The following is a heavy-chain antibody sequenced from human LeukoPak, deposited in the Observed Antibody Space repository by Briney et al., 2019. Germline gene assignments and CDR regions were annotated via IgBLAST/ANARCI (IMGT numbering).Heavy chain of an antibody. V-gene: IGHV3-64D*06. CDR2: ISSNGFDT. J-gene: IGHJ4*02. D-gene: IGHD4-17*01. Sequence: GVPLRLSCSASVFTFNTFDKHWARRAPGEGVEYISAISSNGFDTNYADSVKGRFTVSRDNSKNTLYLQMTSLTADDTGVYYCGRTTVTFYFDYWGQGTLVSVSS. CDR1: VFTFNTFD. CDR3: GRTTVTFYFDY.